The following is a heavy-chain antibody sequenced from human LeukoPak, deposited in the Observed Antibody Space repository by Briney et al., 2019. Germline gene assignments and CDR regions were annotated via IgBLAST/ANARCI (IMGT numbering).Heavy chain of an antibody. D-gene: IGHD6-19*01. CDR2: ISGSGGST. CDR1: GFTFSSYA. Sequence: PGGSLRLSCAASGFTFSSYAMSWVRQAPGKGLEWVSAISGSGGSTYYADPVKGRFTISRDNSKNTLYLQMNSLRAEDTAVYYCAKDVGSGWLGHYFDYWGQGTLVTVSS. CDR3: AKDVGSGWLGHYFDY. V-gene: IGHV3-23*01. J-gene: IGHJ4*02.